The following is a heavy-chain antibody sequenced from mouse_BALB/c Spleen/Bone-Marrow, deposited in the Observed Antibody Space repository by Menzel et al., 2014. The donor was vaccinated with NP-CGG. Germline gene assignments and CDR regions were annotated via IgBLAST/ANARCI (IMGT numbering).Heavy chain of an antibody. J-gene: IGHJ2*01. D-gene: IGHD1-1*02. V-gene: IGHV1-18*01. Sequence: VQMKQSGPELVMPGASVKISCKTSGYKFTDYTIYWVKQSHGKSLEWIGRINPNNGGTSYNQKFKDKVTLTLDKSSSTAYMELRSLTSEDSAVYYCARGLWYYWGQGTTLTVSS. CDR1: GYKFTDYT. CDR3: ARGLWYY. CDR2: INPNNGGT.